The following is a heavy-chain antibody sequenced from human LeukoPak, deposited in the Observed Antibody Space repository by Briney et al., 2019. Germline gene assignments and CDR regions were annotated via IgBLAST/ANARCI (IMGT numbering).Heavy chain of an antibody. V-gene: IGHV3-15*01. CDR1: GFTFSNAW. Sequence: GGSLRLSCAASGFTFSNAWMSWVRQAPGKGLEWVGRIKGKTDGGTTDYAAPVKGRFTISRDDSKNTLYLQMNSLKTEDTAVYYCARDPGTWFGELSAAFDIWGQGTMVTVSS. J-gene: IGHJ3*02. CDR3: ARDPGTWFGELSAAFDI. CDR2: IKGKTDGGTT. D-gene: IGHD3-10*01.